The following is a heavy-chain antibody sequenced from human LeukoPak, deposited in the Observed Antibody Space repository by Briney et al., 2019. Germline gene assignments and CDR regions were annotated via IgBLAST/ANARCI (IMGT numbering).Heavy chain of an antibody. CDR2: VYYSGST. D-gene: IGHD3-16*01. V-gene: IGHV4-61*01. Sequence: SETLSLTCTVSGGSVRSGSYYWSWIRQPPGKGLEWIGYVYYSGSTNYNPSLKSRVTISVDTSKKQFSLKLSSATAADTAVYYCARVLDLSKRGLDACDIWGQGTMVTVSS. CDR1: GGSVRSGSYY. CDR3: ARVLDLSKRGLDACDI. J-gene: IGHJ3*02.